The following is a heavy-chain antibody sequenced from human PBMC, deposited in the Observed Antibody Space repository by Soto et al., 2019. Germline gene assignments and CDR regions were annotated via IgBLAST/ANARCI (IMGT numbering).Heavy chain of an antibody. CDR1: GFSLSTSEMR. J-gene: IGHJ4*02. CDR2: IDGDDDK. V-gene: IGHV2-70*04. Sequence: SVPTLVNPTQTLTLTCTFSGFSLSTSEMRVSWIRQPPGKALEWLARIDGDDDKFYRTSLKTRLTISKDTSKNQVVLTMTNMDPVDTATYYCARQNACSSTRCHTGFDYWGQGTLGTVS. CDR3: ARQNACSSTRCHTGFDY. D-gene: IGHD2-2*01.